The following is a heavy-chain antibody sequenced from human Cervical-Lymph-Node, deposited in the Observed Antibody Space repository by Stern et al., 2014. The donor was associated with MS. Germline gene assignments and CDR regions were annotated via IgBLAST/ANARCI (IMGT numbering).Heavy chain of an antibody. CDR1: GYSFPAYW. CDR3: ARQEGSRHYGLDV. D-gene: IGHD6-6*01. J-gene: IGHJ6*02. Sequence: EVQLVESGAAVKKSGESLKISCKGSGYSFPAYWIAWVRQMPGKGLEWMGIIYPGDSDIRYSPAFQGQVTISADKSTRTAYLQWSSLKASDTAMYYCARQEGSRHYGLDVRGQGTTVTVSS. CDR2: IYPGDSDI. V-gene: IGHV5-51*01.